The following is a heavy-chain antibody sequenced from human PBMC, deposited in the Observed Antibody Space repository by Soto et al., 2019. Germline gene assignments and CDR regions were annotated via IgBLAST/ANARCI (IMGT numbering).Heavy chain of an antibody. J-gene: IGHJ5*02. Sequence: GASVKFSCKASGYNFSDYYIHWVRQAPGQGLEWLGWVSPKSGGTNYAQKFKGRVTMTRDTSSNTVYMDLSGLKSDDTAVFYCAREISGGGTLNWFDPWGQGTLVTVS. D-gene: IGHD2-8*02. CDR3: AREISGGGTLNWFDP. CDR1: GYNFSDYY. V-gene: IGHV1-2*02. CDR2: VSPKSGGT.